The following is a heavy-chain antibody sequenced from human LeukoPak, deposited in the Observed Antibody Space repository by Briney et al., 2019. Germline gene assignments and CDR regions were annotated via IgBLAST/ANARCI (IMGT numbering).Heavy chain of an antibody. CDR3: ARSVGYCSSTSCYGEYYYYYMDV. CDR1: GGTFSSYA. J-gene: IGHJ6*03. Sequence: ASVKVSCKASGGTFSSYAINWVRQAPGQGLEWMGGIIPIFGTANYAQKFQGRVTITTDESTSTAYMELSSLRSEDTAVYYCARSVGYCSSTSCYGEYYYYYMDVWGKGTTVTVSS. D-gene: IGHD2-2*01. CDR2: IIPIFGTA. V-gene: IGHV1-69*05.